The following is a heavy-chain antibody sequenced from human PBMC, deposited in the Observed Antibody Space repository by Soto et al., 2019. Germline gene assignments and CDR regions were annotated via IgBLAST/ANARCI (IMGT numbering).Heavy chain of an antibody. J-gene: IGHJ3*02. D-gene: IGHD2-2*01. CDR3: SIGSWSAETFDI. Sequence: QVHLVQSGAEVKTPGSSVKVSSKAAGDTYNTYTIIWVRQAPGQGLEWMGRIIPMLTVTNSAQKFQGRVTLTADKSTGTAFMELTSLRSDDTAIYYCSIGSWSAETFDIWGQGTMVTVSS. V-gene: IGHV1-69*02. CDR2: IIPMLTVT. CDR1: GDTYNTYT.